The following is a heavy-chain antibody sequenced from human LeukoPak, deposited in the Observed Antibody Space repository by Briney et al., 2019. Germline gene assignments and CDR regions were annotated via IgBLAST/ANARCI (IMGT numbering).Heavy chain of an antibody. V-gene: IGHV1-2*02. CDR1: GYTFTGYY. CDR3: ARGGYSYGYKLGIDY. J-gene: IGHJ4*02. Sequence: ASVKVSCKASGYTFTGYYMHWVRQAPGQGLEWMGWINPNSGGTNYAQKFQGRVTMTRDTSISTAYMELSRLRSDDTAVYYCARGGYSYGYKLGIDYWGQGTLVTVSS. D-gene: IGHD5-18*01. CDR2: INPNSGGT.